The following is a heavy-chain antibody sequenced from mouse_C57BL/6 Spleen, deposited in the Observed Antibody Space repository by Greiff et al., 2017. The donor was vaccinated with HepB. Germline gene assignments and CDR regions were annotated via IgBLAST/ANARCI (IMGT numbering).Heavy chain of an antibody. Sequence: VQLQESGAELVRPGTSVKVSCKASGYAFTNYLIEWVKQRPGQGLEWIGVINPGSGGTNYNEKFKGKATLTADKSSSTAYMQLSSLTSEDSAVYFCARPGDYYGSSLSYAMDYWGQGTSGTVSS. CDR3: ARPGDYYGSSLSYAMDY. V-gene: IGHV1-54*01. D-gene: IGHD1-1*01. CDR1: GYAFTNYL. J-gene: IGHJ4*01. CDR2: INPGSGGT.